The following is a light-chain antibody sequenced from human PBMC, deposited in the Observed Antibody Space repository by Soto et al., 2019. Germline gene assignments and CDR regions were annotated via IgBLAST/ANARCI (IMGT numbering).Light chain of an antibody. V-gene: IGKV3-15*01. CDR2: GAS. CDR1: QSVSSN. J-gene: IGKJ1*01. CDR3: QQYNNWWT. Sequence: EIVLPHSPATLSVSPGERATLSCRASQSVSSNLPWYQQKPGQAPRLLIYGASTRATGIPARFIGNGSGTEFTLTISSLQSEDFAVYYCQQYNNWWTFGQGTKVDIK.